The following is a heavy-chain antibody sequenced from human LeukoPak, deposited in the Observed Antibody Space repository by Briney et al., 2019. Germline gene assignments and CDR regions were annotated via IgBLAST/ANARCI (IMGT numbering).Heavy chain of an antibody. V-gene: IGHV1-24*01. CDR1: GYTLTELS. J-gene: IGHJ4*02. CDR2: FDPEDGET. Sequence: ASVKVSCKVSGYTLTELSMHWVRQAPGKGLEWMGGFDPEDGETISAQKFQGRVTMTEDTSTDTAYMELSSLRSEDTAVYYCATVRKKWIDYYASGSYYNFDYWGQGTLVTVSS. CDR3: ATVRKKWIDYYASGSYYNFDY. D-gene: IGHD3-10*01.